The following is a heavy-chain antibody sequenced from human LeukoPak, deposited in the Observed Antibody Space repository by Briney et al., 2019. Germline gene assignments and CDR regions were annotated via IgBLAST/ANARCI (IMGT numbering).Heavy chain of an antibody. D-gene: IGHD6-13*01. CDR3: ARSIAAAAPDY. V-gene: IGHV3-21*01. CDR1: RFTFRSYS. CDR2: ISSSSSYI. J-gene: IGHJ4*02. Sequence: PGGSLSLSCSASRFTFRSYSMNWVRQAPVKGLEWVSSISSSSSYIYYADSVKGRFTISRDNAKNSLYLQMNSLRAEDTAVYYCARSIAAAAPDYWGQGTLVTVSS.